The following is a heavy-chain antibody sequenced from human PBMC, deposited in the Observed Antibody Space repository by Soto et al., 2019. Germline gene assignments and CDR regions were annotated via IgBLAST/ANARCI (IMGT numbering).Heavy chain of an antibody. CDR2: IWYDGSNK. Sequence: PGGSLRLSCAASGFTFSSYGMHWVRQAPGKGLEWVAVIWYDGSNKYYADSVKGRFTISRDNSKNTLYLQMNSLRAEDTAVYYCARELDILTGYRYYYGMDVWGQGTTVTVSS. CDR1: GFTFSSYG. V-gene: IGHV3-33*01. CDR3: ARELDILTGYRYYYGMDV. J-gene: IGHJ6*02. D-gene: IGHD3-9*01.